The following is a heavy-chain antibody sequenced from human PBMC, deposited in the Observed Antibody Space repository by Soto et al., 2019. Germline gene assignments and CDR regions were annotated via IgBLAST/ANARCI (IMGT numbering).Heavy chain of an antibody. CDR3: ARTGVYSSSLIEYFQH. D-gene: IGHD6-13*01. J-gene: IGHJ1*01. V-gene: IGHV3-64*01. CDR2: ISSNGGST. CDR1: GFTFSSYA. Sequence: PGGSLRLSCAASGFTFSSYAMHCVRQAPGKGLEYVSAISSNGGSTYYANSVKGRFTISRDNSKNTLYLQMGSLRAEDMAVYYCARTGVYSSSLIEYFQHWGQGTLVTAPQ.